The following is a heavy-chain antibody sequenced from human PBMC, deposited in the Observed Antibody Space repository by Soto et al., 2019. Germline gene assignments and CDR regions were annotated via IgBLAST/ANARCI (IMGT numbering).Heavy chain of an antibody. D-gene: IGHD1-26*01. CDR1: GYTFTSYD. CDR2: MNPNSGNT. Sequence: GASLKVSCKASGYTFTSYDINWVRHSTGQGLEWMGWMNPNSGNTGYAQKFQGRVTMTRDTSISTAYMELSSLRSEDTAVYYCAREKMGAITGYYYYGMDIRGQGTTVTV. J-gene: IGHJ6*02. V-gene: IGHV1-8*01. CDR3: AREKMGAITGYYYYGMDI.